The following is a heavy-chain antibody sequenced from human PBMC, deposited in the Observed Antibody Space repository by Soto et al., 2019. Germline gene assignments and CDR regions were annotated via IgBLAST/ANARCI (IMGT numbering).Heavy chain of an antibody. J-gene: IGHJ5*02. CDR1: GGTFSSYA. D-gene: IGHD1-26*01. V-gene: IGHV1-69*12. Sequence: QVQLVQSGAEVKMPGSSVKVSCKASGGTFSSYAISWVRQAPGQGLEWMGGIIPIFGTANYAQKFQGRVTITADESTRTAYMELSSLRSEDTAVYYCARDSTYEGVGSNWFDPWGQGTLVTVSS. CDR3: ARDSTYEGVGSNWFDP. CDR2: IIPIFGTA.